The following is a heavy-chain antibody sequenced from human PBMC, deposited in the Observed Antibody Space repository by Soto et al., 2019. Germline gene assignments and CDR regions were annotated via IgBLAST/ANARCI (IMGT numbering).Heavy chain of an antibody. CDR3: ARTRAATDSPYGVDP. D-gene: IGHD2-21*01. V-gene: IGHV1-69*02. Sequence: QVQLVQSGAEVKKPGSSVKVSCKASGGTFSSYPISWVRQAPGQGLEWMGRIIPILNIANYAQKFQGRVTLTVDKPPNTAYMELSSLRSAATAGYSCARTRAATDSPYGVDPWGQGTLVTVSS. CDR2: IIPILNIA. CDR1: GGTFSSYP. J-gene: IGHJ5*02.